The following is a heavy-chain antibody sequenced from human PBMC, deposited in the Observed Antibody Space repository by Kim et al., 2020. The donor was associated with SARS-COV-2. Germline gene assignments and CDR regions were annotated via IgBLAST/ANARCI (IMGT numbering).Heavy chain of an antibody. CDR1: GGSISNYY. D-gene: IGHD6-19*01. J-gene: IGHJ4*02. V-gene: IGHV4-59*13. CDR2: FYYSGNT. Sequence: SETLYLTCTVSGGSISNYYWSWIRQPPGKGLEWIGYFYYSGNTNYNPSLKSRVIISVDMSKNQISLEVSSVTAADTAVYYCARETLSGYSSGWYYFDYWGQGTLVTVSS. CDR3: ARETLSGYSSGWYYFDY.